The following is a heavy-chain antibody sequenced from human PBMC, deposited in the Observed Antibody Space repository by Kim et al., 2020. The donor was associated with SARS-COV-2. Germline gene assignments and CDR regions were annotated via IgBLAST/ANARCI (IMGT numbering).Heavy chain of an antibody. CDR3: AKDALVAAAGSDY. Sequence: YADSVKGRFTISRDNSKNTLYLQMNSLRAEDTAVYYCAKDALVAAAGSDYWGQGTLVTVSS. D-gene: IGHD6-13*01. J-gene: IGHJ4*02. V-gene: IGHV3-30*02.